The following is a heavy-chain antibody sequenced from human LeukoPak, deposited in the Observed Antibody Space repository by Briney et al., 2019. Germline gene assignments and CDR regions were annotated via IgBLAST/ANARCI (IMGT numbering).Heavy chain of an antibody. V-gene: IGHV3-21*01. D-gene: IGHD2-2*01. J-gene: IGHJ4*02. Sequence: GGSLRLSCAASGFTFSSYSMNWVRQAPGKGLEWVSSISSSSSYIYYADSVKGRFTISRDNAKNSLYLQMNSLRAEDTAVYYCARDKRMGCSSTSCPGDYWGQGTLVTVSS. CDR2: ISSSSSYI. CDR3: ARDKRMGCSSTSCPGDY. CDR1: GFTFSSYS.